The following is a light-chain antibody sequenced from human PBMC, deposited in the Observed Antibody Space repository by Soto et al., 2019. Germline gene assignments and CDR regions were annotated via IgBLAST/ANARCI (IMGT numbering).Light chain of an antibody. CDR2: EVS. J-gene: IGLJ1*01. CDR3: RSYAGNNGYV. V-gene: IGLV2-8*01. CDR1: SGDVGGYNY. Sequence: QSVLTQPPSASGSPGQSVTISCTGTSGDVGGYNYVSWYQQHPGKAPKLMIYEVSKRPSGVPDRFSGSKSGNTASLTVSGLQAEDEADYYCRSYAGNNGYVFGTGNKVTVL.